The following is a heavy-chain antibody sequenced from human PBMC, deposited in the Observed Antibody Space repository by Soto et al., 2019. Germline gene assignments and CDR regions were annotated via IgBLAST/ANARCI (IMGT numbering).Heavy chain of an antibody. V-gene: IGHV1-8*01. CDR1: GYTFTSYD. CDR2: MNPNNGHT. J-gene: IGHJ4*02. CDR3: VRLFYYGSGSWVE. Sequence: QVPLVQSGAEVKKPGASVKVSCKASGYTFTSYDINWVRQATGQGLEWMGWMNPNNGHTGYAQKFQGRVTMTRNTSISTAYMELDSLRSEDTAVYYCVRLFYYGSGSWVEWGQGTLVTVSS. D-gene: IGHD3-10*01.